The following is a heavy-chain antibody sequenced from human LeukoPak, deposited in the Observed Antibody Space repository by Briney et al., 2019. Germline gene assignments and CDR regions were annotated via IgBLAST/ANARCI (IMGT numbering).Heavy chain of an antibody. CDR2: INHSGST. CDR1: GGSFSGYY. CDR3: ARVGNIVVVPAAIQPSNWFDP. Sequence: SETLSLTCAVYGGSFSGYYWSWIRQPPGKGLEWIGEINHSGSTNHNPSLKSRVTISVDTSKNQFSLKLSSVTAADTAVYYCARVGNIVVVPAAIQPSNWFDPWGQGTLVTVSS. V-gene: IGHV4-34*01. D-gene: IGHD2-2*01. J-gene: IGHJ5*02.